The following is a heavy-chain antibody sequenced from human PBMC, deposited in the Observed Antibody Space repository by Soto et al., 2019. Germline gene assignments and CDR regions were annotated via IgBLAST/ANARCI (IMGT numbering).Heavy chain of an antibody. D-gene: IGHD3-22*01. CDR3: ARLGGYYQAFYS. J-gene: IGHJ4*02. CDR1: GGSIRDYY. V-gene: IGHV4-59*08. CDR2: IYYTGTT. Sequence: PSETLSLTCTVSGGSIRDYYWGWIRQSPGKGLEWIGYIYYTGTTKYNPSLKSRVTISVDSSKNQFSLKLDSVTAADTAVYYCARLGGYYQAFYSWGQGTLVTVS.